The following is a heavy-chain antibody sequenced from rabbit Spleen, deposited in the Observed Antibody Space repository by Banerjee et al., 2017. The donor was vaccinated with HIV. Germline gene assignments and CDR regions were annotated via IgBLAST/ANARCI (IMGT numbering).Heavy chain of an antibody. J-gene: IGHJ4*01. CDR3: VRDRANIGCDYGPFYFDL. D-gene: IGHD6-1*01. CDR2: IEPIFGNT. CDR1: EFDFSNYG. Sequence: QEQLVESGGGLVQPGGSLKLPCKASEFDFSNYGVSWVRQAPGKGLEWIGYIEPIFGNTYYANWVNGRFTISSHNAQNTLYLQLNSLTAADTATYFCVRDRANIGCDYGPFYFDLWGPGTLVTVS. V-gene: IGHV1S47*01.